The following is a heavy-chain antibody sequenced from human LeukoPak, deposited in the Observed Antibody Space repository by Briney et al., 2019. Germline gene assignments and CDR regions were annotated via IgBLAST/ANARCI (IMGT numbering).Heavy chain of an antibody. J-gene: IGHJ4*02. D-gene: IGHD6-19*01. V-gene: IGHV1-69*05. CDR2: IIPIFGTT. Sequence: SVKVSCKASGGTFSNYAINWVRQAPGQGLEWMGRIIPIFGTTNYAQNFQGRVTITTDESTSTAYMELNSLRSEDTAMYYCARVCSGWHTAPDYWGQGTLVTVSS. CDR3: ARVCSGWHTAPDY. CDR1: GGTFSNYA.